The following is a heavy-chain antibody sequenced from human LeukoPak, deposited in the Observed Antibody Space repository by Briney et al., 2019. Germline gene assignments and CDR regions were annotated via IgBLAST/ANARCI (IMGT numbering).Heavy chain of an antibody. CDR2: IKKRVDGGTT. V-gene: IGHV3-15*07. Sequence: GGSLRLSCAASGFTFTDAWMNWVRQAPGKGLEWVGLIKKRVDGGTTDYAAPVKGRFTISRDDSKNMLYLQMNSLKTEDTAVYFCTTLTIRLDHVDVWGKGTTVTVSS. D-gene: IGHD4/OR15-4a*01. J-gene: IGHJ6*03. CDR3: TTLTIRLDHVDV. CDR1: GFTFTDAW.